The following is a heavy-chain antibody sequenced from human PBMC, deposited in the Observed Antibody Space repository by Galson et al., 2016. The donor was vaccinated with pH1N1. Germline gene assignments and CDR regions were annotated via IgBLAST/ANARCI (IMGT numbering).Heavy chain of an antibody. CDR1: GFTFSSFG. J-gene: IGHJ4*01. V-gene: IGHV3-23*01. CDR3: AKDQSTEIIFQGTFDN. Sequence: SLRLSCAASGFTFSSFGIHWVRQVPGKGLEWVSFVSATGLSRYYADSVKGRFTISRDNSKNTVSLNVSSLRVEDTALYYCAKDQSTEIIFQGTFDNWGRGTLVTVSS. D-gene: IGHD3-3*01. CDR2: VSATGLSR.